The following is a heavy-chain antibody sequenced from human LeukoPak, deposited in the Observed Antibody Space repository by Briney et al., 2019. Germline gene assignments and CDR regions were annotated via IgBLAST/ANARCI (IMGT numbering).Heavy chain of an antibody. CDR3: ARGLPGYYDYVWGSYRYNWFDP. V-gene: IGHV1-8*01. Sequence: ASVKVSCKASGYTFTSYDINWVRQATGQGLEWMGWMTPNSGNTGYAQKFQGRVTMTRNTSISTAYMELSSLRSEDTAVYYCARGLPGYYDYVWGSYRYNWFDPWGQGTLVTVSS. CDR1: GYTFTSYD. D-gene: IGHD3-16*02. J-gene: IGHJ5*02. CDR2: MTPNSGNT.